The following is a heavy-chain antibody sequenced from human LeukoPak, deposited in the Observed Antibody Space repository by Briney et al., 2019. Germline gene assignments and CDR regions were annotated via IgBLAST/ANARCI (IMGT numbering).Heavy chain of an antibody. CDR2: ISVTSAYT. D-gene: IGHD2-8*01. CDR1: GFIFTDYY. J-gene: IGHJ4*02. V-gene: IGHV3-11*06. CDR3: ARDRDSGYCTNGVCYPSSFDL. Sequence: GGSLRLSCASSGFIFTDYYMSWIREAPGKGLEWVSYISVTSAYTNYADSVKGRFTISRDNAKNSLYLQMNSLRAEDTAIYYCARDRDSGYCTNGVCYPSSFDLWGRGTLVTLSS.